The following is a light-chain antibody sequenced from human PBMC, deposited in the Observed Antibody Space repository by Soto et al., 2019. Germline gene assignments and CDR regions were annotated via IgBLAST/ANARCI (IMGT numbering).Light chain of an antibody. V-gene: IGKV1-5*03. CDR3: QQYNSYWT. J-gene: IGKJ1*01. Sequence: DIQMTQSPSTLSGSVGDRVTITCRASQTIRSWLAWYQQKPGKAPKLLIYKASSLESGVPSRFSGSGSGTEFTLTINSLQPDDFATYYCQQYNSYWTFGQGTKVDNK. CDR1: QTIRSW. CDR2: KAS.